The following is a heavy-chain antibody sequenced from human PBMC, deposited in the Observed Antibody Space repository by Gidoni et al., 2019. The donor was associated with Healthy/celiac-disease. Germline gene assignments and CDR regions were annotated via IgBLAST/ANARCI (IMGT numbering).Heavy chain of an antibody. CDR1: GVTFSSYG. V-gene: IGHV3-33*01. J-gene: IGHJ3*02. D-gene: IGHD6-19*01. Sequence: QVQLVQAGGAVVLPGRSLRLSGAASGVTFSSYGMHWVRQGPGMRLDGVAVIWYDGSNKYYADSVKGRFTISRDNSKNTLYLQMNSMGAEDTAVYYCARENKEQWLDSRGAFDIWGQGTMVTVSS. CDR2: IWYDGSNK. CDR3: ARENKEQWLDSRGAFDI.